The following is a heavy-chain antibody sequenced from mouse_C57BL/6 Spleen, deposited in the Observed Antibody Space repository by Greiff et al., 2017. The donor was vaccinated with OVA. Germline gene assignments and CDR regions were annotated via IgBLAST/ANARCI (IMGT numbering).Heavy chain of an antibody. CDR2: IRSKSNNYAT. J-gene: IGHJ1*03. CDR1: GFSFNTYA. CDR3: VRQGVYYGSSYRYFDV. V-gene: IGHV10-1*01. D-gene: IGHD1-1*01. Sequence: VQLVESGGGLVQPKGSLKLSCAASGFSFNTYAMNWVRQAPGKGLEWVARIRSKSNNYATYYADSVKDRFTISRDDSESMLYLQMNNLKTEDTAMYYCVRQGVYYGSSYRYFDVWGTGTTVTVSS.